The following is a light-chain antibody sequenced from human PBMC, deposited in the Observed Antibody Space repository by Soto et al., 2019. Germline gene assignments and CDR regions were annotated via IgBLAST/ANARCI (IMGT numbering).Light chain of an antibody. V-gene: IGLV1-47*01. CDR1: SSNIGSNY. Sequence: QSVLTQPPLASGTPGQRVTISCSGSSSNIGSNYVYWYQQLPGTAPKLLIYRNNQRPSGVPDRFSGSKSGTSASLAISGLRSEDEADYYCAAWDDSLRGVVFGGGTKLTVL. CDR2: RNN. J-gene: IGLJ2*01. CDR3: AAWDDSLRGVV.